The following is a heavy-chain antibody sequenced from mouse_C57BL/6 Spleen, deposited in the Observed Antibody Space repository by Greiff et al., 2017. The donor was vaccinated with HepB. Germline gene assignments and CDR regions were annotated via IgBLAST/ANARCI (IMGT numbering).Heavy chain of an antibody. CDR1: GFTFSSYT. CDR2: ISGGGGNT. V-gene: IGHV5-9*01. CDR3: ARSYYYGSSYPYYFDY. J-gene: IGHJ2*01. Sequence: EVNLVESGGGLVKPGGSLKLSCAASGFTFSSYTMSWVRQTPEKRLEWVATISGGGGNTYYPDSVKGRFTISRDNAKNTLYLQMSSLRSEDTALYYCARSYYYGSSYPYYFDYWGQGTTLTVSS. D-gene: IGHD1-1*01.